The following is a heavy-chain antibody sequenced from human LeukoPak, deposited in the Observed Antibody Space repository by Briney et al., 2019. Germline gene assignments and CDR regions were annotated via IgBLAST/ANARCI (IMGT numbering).Heavy chain of an antibody. Sequence: GGSLRLSCVASGFSLSGYWMYWVRQAPGKGLECVSFLYTGGDTYYADSVKGRFTISRDNSKNTLYLQMNGLRAEDTAVYYCARGPGSRGIFDYWGQGTLVTVSS. CDR1: GFSLSGYW. D-gene: IGHD3-10*01. CDR3: ARGPGSRGIFDY. V-gene: IGHV3-53*01. J-gene: IGHJ4*02. CDR2: LYTGGDT.